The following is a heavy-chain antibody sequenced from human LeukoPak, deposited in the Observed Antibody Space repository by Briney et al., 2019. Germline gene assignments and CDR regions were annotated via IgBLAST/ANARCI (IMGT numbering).Heavy chain of an antibody. J-gene: IGHJ4*02. V-gene: IGHV1-2*02. D-gene: IGHD3-9*01. CDR2: INPNSGGT. CDR3: ARGPYYDILTGYWGY. CDR1: GYTFTGYY. Sequence: ASVKGSCTASGYTFTGYYMHWVRQAPGQGLEWMGWINPNSGGTNYAQKFQGRVTMTRETSISTAYMELSRLRSDDTAVYYCARGPYYDILTGYWGYWGQGTLVTVSS.